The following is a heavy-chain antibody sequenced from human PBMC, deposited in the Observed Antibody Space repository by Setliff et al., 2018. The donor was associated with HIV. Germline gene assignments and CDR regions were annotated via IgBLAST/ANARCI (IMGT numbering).Heavy chain of an antibody. D-gene: IGHD2-2*01. CDR3: VEGQGFCSMTSCALDWFGP. Sequence: PGGSLRLSCAASGFTFYNYAMYWVRQAPGKGLEWVSGILGGENDPTYYENSVMGRFIISRDNSKNTLYLHMNSLRVEDSAIYYCVEGQGFCSMTSCALDWFGPWGQGTLVTVSS. V-gene: IGHV3-23*01. J-gene: IGHJ5*02. CDR1: GFTFYNYA. CDR2: ILGGENDPT.